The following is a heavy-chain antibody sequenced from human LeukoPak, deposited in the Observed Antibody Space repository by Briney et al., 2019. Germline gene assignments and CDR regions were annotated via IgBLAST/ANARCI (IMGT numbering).Heavy chain of an antibody. CDR3: ARVSRSSGTPYYFDY. J-gene: IGHJ4*02. V-gene: IGHV1-2*02. Sequence: ASVKVSCKASGYTFTGYYMHWVRQAPGQGLEWMGWINPNSGGTNYAQKFQGRVTMTRDTSISTAYMELSSLRSDDTAVYYCARVSRSSGTPYYFDYWGQGTLVTVSS. CDR1: GYTFTGYY. D-gene: IGHD1-26*01. CDR2: INPNSGGT.